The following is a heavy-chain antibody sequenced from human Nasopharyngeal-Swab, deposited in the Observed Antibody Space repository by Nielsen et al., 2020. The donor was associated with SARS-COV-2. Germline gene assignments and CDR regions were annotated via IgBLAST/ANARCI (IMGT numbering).Heavy chain of an antibody. CDR2: IKQDGSEK. CDR3: ARDGGGSYYADY. J-gene: IGHJ4*02. Sequence: GGSLRLSCTASGFTFSSYWMSGVRQAPGKGLEWVANIKQDGSEKYYVDSVKGRFTISRDNAKNSLYLQMNSLRAEDTAVYYCARDGGGSYYADYWGQGTLVTVSS. V-gene: IGHV3-7*03. D-gene: IGHD1-26*01. CDR1: GFTFSSYW.